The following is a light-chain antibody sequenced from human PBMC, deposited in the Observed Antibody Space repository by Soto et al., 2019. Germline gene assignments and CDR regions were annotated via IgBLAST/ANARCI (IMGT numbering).Light chain of an antibody. CDR2: AAS. CDR3: QHLNTYPIP. J-gene: IGKJ5*01. CDR1: QGISSY. V-gene: IGKV1-9*01. Sequence: IQLTHSPSALSASVRDRVTITFRASQGISSYLAWYQQKPGKAPKLMIYAASTLQSGVPSRFSGSGSGTDFTLTISSLQPEDFATYYCQHLNTYPIPFGQGTRLEIK.